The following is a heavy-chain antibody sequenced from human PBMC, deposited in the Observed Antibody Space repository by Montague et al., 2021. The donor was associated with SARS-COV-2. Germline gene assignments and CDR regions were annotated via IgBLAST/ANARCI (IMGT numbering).Heavy chain of an antibody. J-gene: IGHJ2*01. CDR1: GGSISSGGYY. Sequence: TLSLTCTVSGGSISSGGYYWSWIRQPPGKGLEWIGYIYYSGSTYYNPSLKSRVTISVDTSKNQFSLKLSSVTAADTAVYYCARVLGGYCSGGSCYRGWYFDLWGHGTLVTVSS. CDR2: IYYSGST. D-gene: IGHD2-15*01. V-gene: IGHV4-31*03. CDR3: ARVLGGYCSGGSCYRGWYFDL.